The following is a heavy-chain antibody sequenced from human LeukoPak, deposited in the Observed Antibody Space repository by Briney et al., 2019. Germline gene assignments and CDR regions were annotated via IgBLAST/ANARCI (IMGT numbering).Heavy chain of an antibody. D-gene: IGHD5-18*01. V-gene: IGHV4-38-2*02. J-gene: IGHJ4*02. CDR3: ASLRGYSYGFPAG. CDR2: IFHTGST. CDR1: GYSISSGYY. Sequence: SETLSPTCTVSGYSISSGYYWAWIRQPPGKGLEWIGSIFHTGSTYHNPSLKSRVTISVDTSKNQFSLKLSSVTAADTAVYYCASLRGYSYGFPAGWGQGTLVTVSS.